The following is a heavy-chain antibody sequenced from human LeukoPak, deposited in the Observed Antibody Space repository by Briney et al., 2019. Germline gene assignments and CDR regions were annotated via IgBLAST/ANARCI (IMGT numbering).Heavy chain of an antibody. CDR3: ASFPAIVVVTARVGY. D-gene: IGHD2-21*02. CDR2: INHSGST. Sequence: PSETLSLTCAVYGGSFSGYYWSWIRQPPGKGLEWIGEINHSGSTNYNPSLKSRVTISVDTSKNQFSLKLSSVTAADTAVYYCASFPAIVVVTARVGYWGQGTLVTDSS. CDR1: GGSFSGYY. V-gene: IGHV4-34*01. J-gene: IGHJ4*02.